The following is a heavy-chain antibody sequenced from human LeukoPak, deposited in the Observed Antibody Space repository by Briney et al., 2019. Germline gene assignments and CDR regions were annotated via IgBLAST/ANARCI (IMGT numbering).Heavy chain of an antibody. D-gene: IGHD3-3*01. CDR3: ARDRAWNYFDY. CDR2: ISYDGSNK. Sequence: GRSLRLSCAASGFTFGSYGMHWVRQAPGKGLEWVAVISYDGSNKHYADSVKGRFTISRDNSKNTLYLQMDSLRAEDTAVYYCARDRAWNYFDYWGQGTLVTVSS. J-gene: IGHJ4*02. CDR1: GFTFGSYG. V-gene: IGHV3-30*03.